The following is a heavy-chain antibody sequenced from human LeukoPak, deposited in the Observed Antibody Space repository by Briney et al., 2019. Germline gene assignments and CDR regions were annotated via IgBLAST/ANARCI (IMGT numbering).Heavy chain of an antibody. CDR2: ISGSGGST. V-gene: IGHV3-23*01. Sequence: TGASLRLSCAASGFTFSSYAMSWVRQAPGKGLEWVSAISGSGGSTYYADSVKGRSTISRDNSKNTLYLQMNSLRAEDTAVYYCAKDHVNTMIVAHAFDIWGQGTMVTVSS. J-gene: IGHJ3*02. CDR1: GFTFSSYA. D-gene: IGHD3-22*01. CDR3: AKDHVNTMIVAHAFDI.